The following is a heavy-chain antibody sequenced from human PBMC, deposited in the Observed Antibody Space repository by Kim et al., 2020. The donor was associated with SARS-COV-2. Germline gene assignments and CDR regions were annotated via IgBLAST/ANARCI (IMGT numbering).Heavy chain of an antibody. J-gene: IGHJ4*02. D-gene: IGHD6-13*01. Sequence: GGSLRLSCAASGFTFRTYAMNWVRQAPGKGLEWVSAISGSGGSTYYADSVKGRFTMSRDNSKNTMYLQMNSLRAEDTAVYYCAKGLAAANTVPNGGAFDYWGQGTLVTVSS. CDR1: GFTFRTYA. CDR2: ISGSGGST. V-gene: IGHV3-23*01. CDR3: AKGLAAANTVPNGGAFDY.